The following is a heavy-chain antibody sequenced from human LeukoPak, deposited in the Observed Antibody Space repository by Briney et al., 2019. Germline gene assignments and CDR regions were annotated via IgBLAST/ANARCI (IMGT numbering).Heavy chain of an antibody. CDR3: AKIPIPKYSSGWYYFDY. D-gene: IGHD6-19*01. CDR1: GFTFNNYG. J-gene: IGHJ4*02. CDR2: ISYDGRNK. V-gene: IGHV3-30*18. Sequence: GGSLRLSCAASGFTFNNYGMHWVRQAPGKGLEWVAVISYDGRNKHYPDSVKGRFTISRDISTDTLWLQMDSLRTEDTAAYYCAKIPIPKYSSGWYYFDYWGQGTLVTVSS.